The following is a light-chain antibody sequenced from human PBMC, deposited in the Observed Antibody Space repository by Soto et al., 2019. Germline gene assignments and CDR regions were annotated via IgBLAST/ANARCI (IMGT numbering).Light chain of an antibody. J-gene: IGKJ3*01. CDR3: MQSLQTPLT. CDR1: QSLPHSNGYNY. V-gene: IGKV2-28*01. Sequence: DIVMTQSPLSLPVTPGEPASISCRSSQSLPHSNGYNYLDCYLQKPGQSPQLLISLGSNRASGVPDRFSGSGSGTDFTLKISRVEAEDVGVYYCMQSLQTPLTFGPGTKVDIK. CDR2: LGS.